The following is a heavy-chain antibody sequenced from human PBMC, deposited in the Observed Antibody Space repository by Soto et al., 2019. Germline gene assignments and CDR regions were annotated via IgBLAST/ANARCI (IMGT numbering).Heavy chain of an antibody. CDR3: ASHPLTMTYLDY. CDR2: INSDGSST. Sequence: GWYLRLSCAASVFTFSSYWLHWVRQAPGKGLVWVSRINSDGSSTSYADSVKGRFTISRDNAKNTVYLQMNSLRAEATAVYYCASHPLTMTYLDYWGQGTLVTVTS. D-gene: IGHD3-22*01. V-gene: IGHV3-74*01. J-gene: IGHJ4*02. CDR1: VFTFSSYW.